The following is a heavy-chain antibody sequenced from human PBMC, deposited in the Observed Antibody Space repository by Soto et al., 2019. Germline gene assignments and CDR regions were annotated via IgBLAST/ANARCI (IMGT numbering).Heavy chain of an antibody. CDR1: GYTFTNYG. Sequence: QLQLVQSGTELKKPGASVKVSCKASGYTFTNYGITWVLQAPGQGLEWMGWINADYGNTNYEQKFQGRVSMTTDTSTNTAYMELRSLRSDDTAVYYCARKSLSNFNWFDPWGQGTLVTVSS. CDR3: ARKSLSNFNWFDP. J-gene: IGHJ5*02. CDR2: INADYGNT. V-gene: IGHV1-18*04. D-gene: IGHD4-4*01.